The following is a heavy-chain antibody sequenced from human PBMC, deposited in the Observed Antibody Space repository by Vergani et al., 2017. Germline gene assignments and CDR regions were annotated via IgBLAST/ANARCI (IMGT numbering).Heavy chain of an antibody. V-gene: IGHV4-39*01. CDR2: IYYSGST. J-gene: IGHJ4*02. CDR3: ARSPAQDIVVVPAARFDY. D-gene: IGHD2-2*01. Sequence: QLQLQESGPGLVKPSETLSLTCTVSGGSISSSSYYWGWIRQPPGKGLEWIGSIYYSGSTYYNPSLKSLVTISVDTSKNQFSLKLSSVTAADTAVYYCARSPAQDIVVVPAARFDYWGQGTLVTVSS. CDR1: GGSISSSSYY.